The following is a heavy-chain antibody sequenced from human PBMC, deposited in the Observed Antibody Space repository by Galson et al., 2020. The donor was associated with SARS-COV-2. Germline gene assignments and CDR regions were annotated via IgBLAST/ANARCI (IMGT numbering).Heavy chain of an antibody. Sequence: GGSLRLSCAASGFTFNNYAMSWVRQAPGMGLEWVSAIIGSGGDTFYADSVKGRFAISRDNSKNTLYLQLNSVSAEDTAVYYCAKEAKAGSGEYARLQAFDVWGEGTMVTVSS. D-gene: IGHD1-26*01. J-gene: IGHJ3*01. V-gene: IGHV3-23*01. CDR2: IIGSGGDT. CDR3: AKEAKAGSGEYARLQAFDV. CDR1: GFTFNNYA.